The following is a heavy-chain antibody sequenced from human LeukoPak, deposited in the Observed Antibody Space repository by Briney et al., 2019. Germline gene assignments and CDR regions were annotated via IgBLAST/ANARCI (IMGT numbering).Heavy chain of an antibody. CDR2: ISAYNGNT. CDR1: GYTFTSYG. CDR3: ASDLRGGSSSWLPFWTL. J-gene: IGHJ4*02. D-gene: IGHD6-13*01. V-gene: IGHV1-18*01. Sequence: ASVKVSCKASGYTFTSYGISWVRQAPGQGLEWMGWISAYNGNTNYAQKLQGRVTMTTDISTSTAYMELRSLRSDDTAVYYCASDLRGGSSSWLPFWTLWGQGTLVTVSS.